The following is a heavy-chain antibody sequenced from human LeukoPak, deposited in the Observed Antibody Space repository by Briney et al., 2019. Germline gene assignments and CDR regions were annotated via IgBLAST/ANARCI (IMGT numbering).Heavy chain of an antibody. Sequence: PGGSLRLSCAASGLTVSSNYMSWVRQAPGKGLEWVSVIYSSGSTYYADSVKGRFTISRDNSKNTLYLQMDSLRAEDTAVYYCAKEFYFATAVWGQGTTVTVSS. CDR3: AKEFYFATAV. J-gene: IGHJ6*02. V-gene: IGHV3-53*01. D-gene: IGHD2-15*01. CDR2: IYSSGST. CDR1: GLTVSSNY.